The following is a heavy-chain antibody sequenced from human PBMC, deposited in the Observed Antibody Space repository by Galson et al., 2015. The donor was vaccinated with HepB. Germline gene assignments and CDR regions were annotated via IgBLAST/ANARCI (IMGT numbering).Heavy chain of an antibody. CDR3: SKLGGGIVVVRHPANIYGMDV. J-gene: IGHJ6*02. Sequence: SLRLSCAASGFTFSSYSMNWVRQAPGKGLEWVSSISSSSSYIYYADSVKGRFTISRDNAKNTLYLQMNSLRAEDTAVYYCSKLGGGIVVVRHPANIYGMDVWGQGTTVTVSS. D-gene: IGHD2-2*01. CDR2: ISSSSSYI. CDR1: GFTFSSYS. V-gene: IGHV3-21*01.